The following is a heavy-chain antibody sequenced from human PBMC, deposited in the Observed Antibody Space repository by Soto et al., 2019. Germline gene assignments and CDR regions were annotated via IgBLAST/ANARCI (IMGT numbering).Heavy chain of an antibody. J-gene: IGHJ6*02. CDR1: GGSISIGGYS. Sequence: QLQLQESGSGLVKPSQTLSLTCAVSGGSISIGGYSWSWIRQPPGKGLEWIGYIYHSGSTYYNPSLNSRVTISVDRSKNQFSLKLSSVTAADTAVYYCASYLSEYYGMDVWGQGTTVTVSS. CDR2: IYHSGST. V-gene: IGHV4-30-2*01. CDR3: ASYLSEYYGMDV.